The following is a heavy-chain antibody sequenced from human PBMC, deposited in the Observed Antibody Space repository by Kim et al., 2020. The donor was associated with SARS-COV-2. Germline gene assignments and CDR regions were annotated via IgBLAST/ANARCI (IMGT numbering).Heavy chain of an antibody. CDR1: GYTFTSYG. CDR2: ISAYNGNT. J-gene: IGHJ2*01. V-gene: IGHV1-18*01. Sequence: ASVKVSCKASGYTFTSYGISWVRQAPGQGLEWMGWISAYNGNTNYAQKLQGRVTMTTDTSTSTAYMELRSLRSDDTAVYYCARVGHYGSGSYYNPSPYWYFDLWGRGTLVTVSS. D-gene: IGHD3-10*01. CDR3: ARVGHYGSGSYYNPSPYWYFDL.